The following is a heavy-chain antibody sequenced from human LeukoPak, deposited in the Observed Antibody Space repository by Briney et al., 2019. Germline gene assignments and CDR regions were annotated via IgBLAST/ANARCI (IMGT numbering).Heavy chain of an antibody. CDR1: EFSVGSNY. CDR2: IYSGGST. D-gene: IGHD3/OR15-3a*01. V-gene: IGHV3-66*01. J-gene: IGHJ4*02. Sequence: GGSLRLSCAASEFSVGSNYMTWVRQAPGKGLEWVSLIYSGGSTYYADSVKGRFTISRDNSKNTLYLQMGSLRAEDMAVYYCARGWTSNDYWGQGTLVTVSS. CDR3: ARGWTSNDY.